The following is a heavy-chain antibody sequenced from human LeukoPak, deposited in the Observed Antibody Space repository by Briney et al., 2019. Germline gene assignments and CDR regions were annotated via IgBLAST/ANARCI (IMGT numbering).Heavy chain of an antibody. CDR2: ISSSSSTI. V-gene: IGHV3-48*01. CDR1: GFTFSSCS. CDR3: ARQELLWFGELLTFDY. J-gene: IGHJ4*02. Sequence: GGSLRLSCAASGFTFSSCSMNWVRQAPGKGLEWVSYISSSSSTIYYADSVKGRFTISRDNAKNSLYLQMNSLRAEDTAVYYCARQELLWFGELLTFDYWGQGTLVTVSS. D-gene: IGHD3-10*01.